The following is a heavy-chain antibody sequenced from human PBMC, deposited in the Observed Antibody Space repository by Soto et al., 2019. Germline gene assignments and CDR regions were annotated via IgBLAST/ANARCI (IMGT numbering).Heavy chain of an antibody. V-gene: IGHV3-23*01. Sequence: EVQLLESGGGLVQPGGSLRLSCAASGFTFSSYAMSWVRQAPGKGLEWVSAISGSGGSTYYADSVKGRFTISRDNSKNTLYLQMNSLRAEDTAVHYCASPDIVVVVAATTRDYWGQGTLVTVSS. CDR1: GFTFSSYA. D-gene: IGHD2-15*01. J-gene: IGHJ4*02. CDR2: ISGSGGST. CDR3: ASPDIVVVVAATTRDY.